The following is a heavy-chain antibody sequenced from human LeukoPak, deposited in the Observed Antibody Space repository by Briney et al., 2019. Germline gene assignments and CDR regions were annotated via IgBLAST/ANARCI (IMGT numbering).Heavy chain of an antibody. J-gene: IGHJ4*02. CDR1: GFNFDTYA. CDR2: IWHDGSHK. CDR3: AREILGSGSYPDF. V-gene: IGHV3-33*01. D-gene: IGHD3-10*01. Sequence: GRSLRLSCAASGFNFDTYAMHWVRRAPGQGLEWVALIWHDGSHKFYSNSVRGQFTISRDNSKNTVYLQMNNLRPDDTAVCYCAREILGSGSYPDFWGQGTLVTVSS.